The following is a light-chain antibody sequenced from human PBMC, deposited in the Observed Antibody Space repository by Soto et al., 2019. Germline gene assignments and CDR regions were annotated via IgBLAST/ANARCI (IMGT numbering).Light chain of an antibody. V-gene: IGKV3-20*01. Sequence: IVLTQSPGTLSQSPGERATLSCRASQSVSNNYLAWYQQKPGQAPRLLIYGASNRATGIPDRFSGSGSGTEFTLTISSLQPEDFATYYCLQHNSYLWTFGQGTKVDIK. CDR2: GAS. J-gene: IGKJ1*01. CDR1: QSVSNNY. CDR3: LQHNSYLWT.